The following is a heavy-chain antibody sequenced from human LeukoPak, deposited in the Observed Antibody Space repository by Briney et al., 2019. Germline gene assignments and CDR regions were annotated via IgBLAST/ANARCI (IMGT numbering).Heavy chain of an antibody. CDR1: GGTFTSYY. CDR3: ARESGQDYYGMDV. CDR2: INPSGGST. V-gene: IGHV1-46*01. J-gene: IGHJ6*02. Sequence: GSSVKVSCKASGGTFTSYYMHWVRQAPGQGLEWMGTINPSGGSTSYAQKFQGRVTMTRDTSTSTVYMELSSLRSEDTAVYYCARESGQDYYGMDVWGQGTTVTVSS.